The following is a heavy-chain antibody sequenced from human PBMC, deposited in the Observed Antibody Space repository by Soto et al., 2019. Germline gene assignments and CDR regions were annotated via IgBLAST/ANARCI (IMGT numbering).Heavy chain of an antibody. D-gene: IGHD3-3*01. CDR3: ARDSRRITIFGSEEHFDP. CDR2: ISYDGSNK. J-gene: IGHJ5*02. V-gene: IGHV3-30-3*01. Sequence: GSLRLSCAASGFTFSSYAMHWVRQAPGKGLEWVAVISYDGSNKYYADSVKGRFTISRDNSKNTLYLQMNSLRAEDTAVYYCARDSRRITIFGSEEHFDPWGQGTLVTVSS. CDR1: GFTFSSYA.